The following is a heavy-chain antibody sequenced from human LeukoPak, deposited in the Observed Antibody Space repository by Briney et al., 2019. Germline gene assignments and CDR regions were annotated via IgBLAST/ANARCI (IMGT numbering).Heavy chain of an antibody. Sequence: RASVKDSCKASVYTLTSYGISGVRRAPGQGVEWMGWIGAYKGNTNNAQTLQGRVTMTTDTSTSTPYMELRSLRSDDTGVYYCARWGSHYYDSSGYYTGDDWGQGTLVTVSS. CDR1: VYTLTSYG. CDR3: ARWGSHYYDSSGYYTGDD. CDR2: IGAYKGNT. V-gene: IGHV1-18*01. D-gene: IGHD3-22*01. J-gene: IGHJ4*02.